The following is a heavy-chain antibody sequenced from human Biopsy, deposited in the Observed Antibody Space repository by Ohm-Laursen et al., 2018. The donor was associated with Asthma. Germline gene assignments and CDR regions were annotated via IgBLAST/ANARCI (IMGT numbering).Heavy chain of an antibody. J-gene: IGHJ2*01. CDR2: IYYSGRT. CDR1: GDAMSTSGSY. D-gene: IGHD6-25*01. CDR3: ARAVSSGSYWYFDL. V-gene: IGHV4-39*02. Sequence: SDTLSLTCIVSGDAMSTSGSYWGWIRQSPGKGLEWIGSIYYSGRTYYNPSLESRVTISADTSKNHFSLKVTSVTAADTAVYYCARAVSSGSYWYFDLWGRGDLVTVSS.